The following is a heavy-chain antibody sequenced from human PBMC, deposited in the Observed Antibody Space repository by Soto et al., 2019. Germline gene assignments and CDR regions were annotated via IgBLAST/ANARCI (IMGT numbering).Heavy chain of an antibody. CDR1: GYTFTSYG. J-gene: IGHJ5*02. V-gene: IGHV1-18*04. Sequence: ASVKVSCKASGYTFTSYGISWVRQAPGQGLEWMGWISAYNGNTNYEQKLQGRVTMTTDTSTSTAYMELRSLRSDDTAVYYCARDRSIATRNWFDPWGQGTLVTVSS. CDR2: ISAYNGNT. D-gene: IGHD6-6*01. CDR3: ARDRSIATRNWFDP.